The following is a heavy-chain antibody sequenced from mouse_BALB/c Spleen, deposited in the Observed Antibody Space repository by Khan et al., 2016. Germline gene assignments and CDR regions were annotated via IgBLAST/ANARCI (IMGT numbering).Heavy chain of an antibody. CDR1: GYSITSDYY. D-gene: IGHD1-2*01. V-gene: IGHV3-6*02. J-gene: IGHJ2*01. CDR2: ISYDGTD. CDR3: TEYLGRGTAYYFDY. Sequence: EVQLQESGPGLVKPSQSLSLTCSVTGYSITSDYYWYLIRQPAGNKQEWRGNISYDGTDNYNPSIKNRISITRDTSKHTFFLTLNTVATEDTATSYCTEYLGRGTAYYFDYWGQGTTLTVSS.